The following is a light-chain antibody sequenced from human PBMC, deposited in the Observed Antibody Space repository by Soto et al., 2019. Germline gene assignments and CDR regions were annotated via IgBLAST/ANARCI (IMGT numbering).Light chain of an antibody. CDR1: QDISSS. J-gene: IGKJ4*01. CDR3: QQTKSYPST. V-gene: IGKV1-13*02. CDR2: GAS. Sequence: ATPLTQSPSSLRASVGDRVTITCRASQDISSSLAWYQQKAGKAPKLLIYGASILQSGVPSGFSGSGFGTDFTLTISSLRAEDFAIYFCQQTKSYPSTFGGGTKVDIK.